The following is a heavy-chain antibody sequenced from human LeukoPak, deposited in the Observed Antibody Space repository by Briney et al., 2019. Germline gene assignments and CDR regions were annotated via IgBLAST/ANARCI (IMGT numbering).Heavy chain of an antibody. CDR1: GFTFSSYS. CDR2: ISSSSSYI. V-gene: IGHV3-21*01. D-gene: IGHD6-19*01. CDR3: ARGGSGWFFDY. Sequence: GGSLRLSCAAFGFTFSSYSMNWVRQAPGKGLEWVSSISSSSSYIYYADSVKGRFTISRDNAKNSLYPQMNSLRAEDTAVYYCARGGSGWFFDYWGQGTLVTVFS. J-gene: IGHJ4*02.